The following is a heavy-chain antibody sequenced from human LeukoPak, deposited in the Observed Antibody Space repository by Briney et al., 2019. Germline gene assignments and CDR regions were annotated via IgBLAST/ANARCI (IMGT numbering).Heavy chain of an antibody. J-gene: IGHJ4*02. V-gene: IGHV1-18*01. D-gene: IGHD6-13*01. CDR2: ISAYNGNT. Sequence: ASVKVSCKASGYTFTSYGISWVRQAPGQGLEWMGWISAYNGNTNYAQKLQGRVTMTTDTSTSTAYMELRSLRSDDTAVYYCTRDVYSIAAAGTFDYWGQGTLVTVSS. CDR1: GYTFTSYG. CDR3: TRDVYSIAAAGTFDY.